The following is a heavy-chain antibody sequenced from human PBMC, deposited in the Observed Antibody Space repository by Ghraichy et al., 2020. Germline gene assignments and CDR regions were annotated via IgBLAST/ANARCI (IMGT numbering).Heavy chain of an antibody. J-gene: IGHJ4*02. CDR3: ARDISGSYVQSDDY. CDR1: GFTFSSYA. Sequence: GGSLRLSCAASGFTFSSYAMHWVRQAPGKGLEWVAVISYDGSNKYYADSVKGRFTISRDNSKNTLYLQMNSLRAEDTAVYYCARDISGSYVQSDDYWGQGTLVTVSS. CDR2: ISYDGSNK. V-gene: IGHV3-30-3*01. D-gene: IGHD1-26*01.